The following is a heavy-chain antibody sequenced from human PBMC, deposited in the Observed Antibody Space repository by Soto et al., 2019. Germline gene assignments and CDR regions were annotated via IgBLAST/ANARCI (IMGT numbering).Heavy chain of an antibody. CDR2: IYKSTTT. D-gene: IGHD2-15*01. J-gene: IGHJ5*01. CDR3: ARGRYCLTGRCFPNWFDS. Sequence: KPSETLSLTCSVSGDFISTVDYFWAWIRQPPGQALEYIGYIYKSTTTYYNPSFESRVAISLDTSKSQFSLNVTSVTAADTAVYFCARGRYCLTGRCFPNWFDSWGQGTLVTVPQ. V-gene: IGHV4-30-4*01. CDR1: GDFISTVDYF.